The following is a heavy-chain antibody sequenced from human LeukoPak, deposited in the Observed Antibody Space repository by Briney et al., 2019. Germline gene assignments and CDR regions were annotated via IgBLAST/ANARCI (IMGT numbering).Heavy chain of an antibody. J-gene: IGHJ3*02. Sequence: ASVKVSCKASGYTFTSYGISWVRQAPGQGLEWMGWISAYNGNTNYAQKLQGRVTMTTDTSTSTAYVELRSLRSDDTAVYYCARERGDHDAFDIWGQGTMVTVSS. CDR3: ARERGDHDAFDI. CDR1: GYTFTSYG. CDR2: ISAYNGNT. V-gene: IGHV1-18*01.